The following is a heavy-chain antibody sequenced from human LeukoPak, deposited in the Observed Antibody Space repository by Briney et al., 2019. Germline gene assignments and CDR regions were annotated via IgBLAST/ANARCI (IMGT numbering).Heavy chain of an antibody. D-gene: IGHD1-26*01. J-gene: IGHJ3*02. CDR1: GGSISSSSYY. CDR2: IYYSGST. CDR3: ARGGKWELQAFDI. Sequence: SETLSLTCTVSGGSISSSSYYWGWIRQPPGKGLEWIGSIYYSGSTYYNPSLKSRVTISVDTSKNQFSLKLSSVTAADTAVYYCARGGKWELQAFDIWGQGTMVTVSS. V-gene: IGHV4-39*07.